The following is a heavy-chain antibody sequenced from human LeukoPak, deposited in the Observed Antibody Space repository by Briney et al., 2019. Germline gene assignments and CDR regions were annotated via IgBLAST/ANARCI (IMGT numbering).Heavy chain of an antibody. Sequence: SLKVSCKASGGTFISYAISWVRQAPGQGLEWVGGIIPIFGTANYAQKFQGRVTITADESTSTAYMELSSLRSEDTAVYYCARGGVPRGYIDYWGQGTLVTVSS. V-gene: IGHV1-69*13. CDR3: ARGGVPRGYIDY. CDR1: GGTFISYA. J-gene: IGHJ4*02. CDR2: IIPIFGTA. D-gene: IGHD5-12*01.